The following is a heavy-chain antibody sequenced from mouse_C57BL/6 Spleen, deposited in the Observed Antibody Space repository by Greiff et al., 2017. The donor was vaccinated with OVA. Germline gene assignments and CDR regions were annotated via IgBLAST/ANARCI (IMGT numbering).Heavy chain of an antibody. V-gene: IGHV1-80*01. Sequence: VQLQQSGAELVKPGASVKISCKASGYAFSSYWMNWVKQRPGKGLEWIGQIYPGDGDTNYNGKFKGKATLTADKSSSAAYMQLSSLTSEDSAVYFCARYDYYGSGGFAYWGQGTLVTVSA. J-gene: IGHJ3*01. CDR2: IYPGDGDT. D-gene: IGHD1-1*01. CDR3: ARYDYYGSGGFAY. CDR1: GYAFSSYW.